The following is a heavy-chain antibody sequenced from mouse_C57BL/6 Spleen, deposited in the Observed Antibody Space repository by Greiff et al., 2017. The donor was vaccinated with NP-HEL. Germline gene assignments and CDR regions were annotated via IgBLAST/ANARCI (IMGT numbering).Heavy chain of an antibody. CDR1: GFTFSNYW. Sequence: EVKLVESGGGLVQPGGSMKLSCVASGFTFSNYWMNWVRQSPEKGLEWVAQIRLKSDNYATHYAESVKGRFTISRDDSKSSVYLQMNNLRAEDTGIDYCTTAGRGYIDVWGTGTTVTVSS. CDR3: TTAGRGYIDV. V-gene: IGHV6-3*01. D-gene: IGHD1-2*01. J-gene: IGHJ1*03. CDR2: IRLKSDNYAT.